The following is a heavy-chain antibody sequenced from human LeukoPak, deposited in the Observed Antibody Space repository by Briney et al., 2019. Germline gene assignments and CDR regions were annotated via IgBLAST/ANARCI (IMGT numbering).Heavy chain of an antibody. Sequence: SETLSLTCSFSAGSIGSYHWSWIRQTPGKGLEWIGHIHYTWNAKYNPSLKSRVTISLDRSNNQFSLRLSSVTAADSAVYYCARVASKGGMDVWGQGTTVTVS. CDR1: AGSIGSYH. D-gene: IGHD5/OR15-5a*01. V-gene: IGHV4-59*01. CDR2: IHYTWNA. J-gene: IGHJ6*02. CDR3: ARVASKGGMDV.